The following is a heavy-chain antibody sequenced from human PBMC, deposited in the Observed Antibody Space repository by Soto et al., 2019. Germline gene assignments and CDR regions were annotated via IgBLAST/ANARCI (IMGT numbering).Heavy chain of an antibody. CDR3: ARGAATDYYYYYGMDV. D-gene: IGHD2-15*01. CDR1: GGTFSSYA. J-gene: IGHJ6*02. Sequence: QVQLVQSGAEVKKPGSSVKVSCEASGGTFSSYAISWVRQAPGQGLEWMGGIIPIFGTANYAQKFQGRVTITADESTSTAYMELSSLRSEDTAVHYCARGAATDYYYYYGMDVWGQGTTVTVSS. V-gene: IGHV1-69*12. CDR2: IIPIFGTA.